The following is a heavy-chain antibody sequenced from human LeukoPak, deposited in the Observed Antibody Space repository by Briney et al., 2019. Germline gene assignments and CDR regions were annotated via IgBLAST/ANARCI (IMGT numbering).Heavy chain of an antibody. CDR3: ASYYDSSGYYYVLDP. Sequence: SETLSLTCTVSGGSISSGGYYWSWIRQHPGKGLEWIGYIYYSGSTYYNPSLKSRVTISVDTSKNQFSLKLSSVTAADTAVYYCASYYDSSGYYYVLDPWGQGTLVTVSS. D-gene: IGHD3-22*01. V-gene: IGHV4-31*03. CDR2: IYYSGST. CDR1: GGSISSGGYY. J-gene: IGHJ5*02.